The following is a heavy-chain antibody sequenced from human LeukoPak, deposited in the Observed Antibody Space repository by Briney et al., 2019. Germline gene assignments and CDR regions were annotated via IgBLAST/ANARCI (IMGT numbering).Heavy chain of an antibody. V-gene: IGHV3-30-3*01. J-gene: IGHJ4*02. CDR3: AREIVVVVAATFDY. CDR1: GFTFNDTW. D-gene: IGHD2-15*01. CDR2: ISYDGSNK. Sequence: GGSLRLSCVASGFTFNDTWMNWVRQAPGKGLEWVAVISYDGSNKYYADSVKGRFTISRDNSKNTLYLQMNSLRAEDTAVYYCAREIVVVVAATFDYWGQGTLVTVSS.